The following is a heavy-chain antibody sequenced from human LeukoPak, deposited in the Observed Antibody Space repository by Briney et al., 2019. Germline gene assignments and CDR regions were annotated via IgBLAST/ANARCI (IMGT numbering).Heavy chain of an antibody. CDR3: ARDQYKYDGNYRYYQHMDV. CDR1: GGSISSYY. J-gene: IGHJ6*03. V-gene: IGHV4-4*07. Sequence: SETLSLTCTVSGGSISSYYWSWIRQPAGKGLEWIGRMSNSGSNNYNPSLKSRVTMSVDTSKNQVSLKLSAVTAADTAVYYCARDQYKYDGNYRYYQHMDVWGKGTTVTISS. CDR2: MSNSGSN. D-gene: IGHD3-22*01.